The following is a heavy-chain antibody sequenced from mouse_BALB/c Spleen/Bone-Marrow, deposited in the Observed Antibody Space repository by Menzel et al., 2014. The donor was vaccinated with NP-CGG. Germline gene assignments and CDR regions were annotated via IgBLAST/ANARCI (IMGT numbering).Heavy chain of an antibody. CDR3: TRDGSSRWYFDV. CDR2: IDPETGGT. D-gene: IGHD1-1*01. J-gene: IGHJ1*01. CDR1: GYTFTDYE. V-gene: IGHV1-15*01. Sequence: QVQLKESGAELVRPGASVTLSCKASGYTFTDYEMHWVKQTPVHGLEWIGAIDPETGGTAYNQKFKGKATLTADKSSSTAYMELRSLTSEDSAVYYCTRDGSSRWYFDVWGAGTTVPVSS.